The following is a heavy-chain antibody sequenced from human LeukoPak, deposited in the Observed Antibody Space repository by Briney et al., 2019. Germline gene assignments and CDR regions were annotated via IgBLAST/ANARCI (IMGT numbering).Heavy chain of an antibody. V-gene: IGHV3-23*01. D-gene: IGHD3-22*01. CDR2: ISGSGATT. CDR1: GFTISNYA. J-gene: IGHJ4*02. CDR3: ATGLGFYDRSGSHLPWYFDQ. Sequence: GGSLRLSCAASGFTISNYAMNWVRQAPGKGLEWVSLISGSGATTNYADSVKGRFTISRDTSKNTLYLQMNSLRAEDTAVYFCATGLGFYDRSGSHLPWYFDQWGQGTLVTVSS.